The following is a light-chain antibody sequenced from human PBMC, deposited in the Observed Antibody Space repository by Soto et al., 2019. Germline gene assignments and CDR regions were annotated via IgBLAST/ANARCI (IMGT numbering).Light chain of an antibody. CDR2: SNT. J-gene: IGLJ2*01. CDR1: TSNIGSNA. CDR3: ATWDDSLNVWI. V-gene: IGLV1-44*01. Sequence: QSVLTQPPSASAPPGQRVTISCSGSTSNIGSNAVNWYQQLPGTAPKLLIYSNTQRPSGVPDRITGSKSGTSASLAISGLQSEDESTYYCATWDDSLNVWIFGGWTKLTVL.